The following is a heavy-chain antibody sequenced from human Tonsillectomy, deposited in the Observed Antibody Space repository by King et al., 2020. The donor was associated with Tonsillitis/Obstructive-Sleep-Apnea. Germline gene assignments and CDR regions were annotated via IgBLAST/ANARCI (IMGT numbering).Heavy chain of an antibody. J-gene: IGHJ6*03. D-gene: IGHD2-15*01. Sequence: VQLQQWGAELLKPSETLSLTCAVYGGSFSGYYWSWIRQPPGKGLEWIGEINHSGSTNYNPSLKSRVTISVDTSKNQFSLKLSSVTAADTAVYYCARLMVAYYYYYMDVWGKGTTVTVSS. CDR2: INHSGST. V-gene: IGHV4-34*01. CDR3: ARLMVAYYYYYMDV. CDR1: GGSFSGYY.